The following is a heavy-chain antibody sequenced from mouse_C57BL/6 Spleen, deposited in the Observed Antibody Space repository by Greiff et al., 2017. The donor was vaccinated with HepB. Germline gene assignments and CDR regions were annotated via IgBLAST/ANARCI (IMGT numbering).Heavy chain of an antibody. Sequence: VQLQQSGAELVMPGASVKLSCKASGYTFTSYWMHWVKQRPGQGLEWIGEIDPSDSYTNYNQKFKGKSTLTVDKSSSTAYMQLSSLTSEDSAVYYCARSGDGCAYWGQGTLVTVSA. D-gene: IGHD3-1*01. CDR2: IDPSDSYT. V-gene: IGHV1-69*01. J-gene: IGHJ3*01. CDR3: ARSGDGCAY. CDR1: GYTFTSYW.